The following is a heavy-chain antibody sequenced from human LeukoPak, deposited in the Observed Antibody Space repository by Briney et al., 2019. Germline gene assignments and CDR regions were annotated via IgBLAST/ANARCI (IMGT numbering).Heavy chain of an antibody. V-gene: IGHV3-23*01. CDR3: ARESPYYYDSPDAFDI. CDR2: ISVSGGST. CDR1: GFTFSSYA. Sequence: GGSLRLSCAASGFTFSSYAMSWVSQAPGKGLEWVSTISVSGGSTYCADSVKGRFTISRDNSKNTLYLQMNSLRVEDTAVYYCARESPYYYDSPDAFDIWGQGTMVTVSS. D-gene: IGHD3-22*01. J-gene: IGHJ3*02.